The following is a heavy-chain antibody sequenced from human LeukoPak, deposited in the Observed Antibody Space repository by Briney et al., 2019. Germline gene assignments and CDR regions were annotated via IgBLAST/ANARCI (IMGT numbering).Heavy chain of an antibody. Sequence: PGGSLRLSCAASGFTFSSYSMNWVRQAPGKGLEWVSSISSSSSYIYYADSVKGRFTISRDNAKNSLYLQMNSLRAEDTAVYYCARGGNIGYYYYYYMDVWGKGTTVTVSS. V-gene: IGHV3-21*01. CDR1: GFTFSSYS. J-gene: IGHJ6*03. CDR3: ARGGNIGYYYYYYMDV. CDR2: ISSSSSYI. D-gene: IGHD2/OR15-2a*01.